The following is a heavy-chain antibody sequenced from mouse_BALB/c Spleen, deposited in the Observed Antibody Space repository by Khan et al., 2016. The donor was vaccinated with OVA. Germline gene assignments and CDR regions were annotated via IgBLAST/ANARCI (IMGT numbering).Heavy chain of an antibody. CDR1: GYTFTNYG. CDR2: INTYTGEP. Sequence: QIQLVQSGPELKKPGETVKISCKASGYTFTNYGMNWVKQSPGKALKWMGWINTYTGEPTYADDFKGRFAFSLETSARTAYLQINNLKNEDTATYFCARPPYFSYTLDYGGQGTSVTVSS. D-gene: IGHD2-10*01. V-gene: IGHV9-3-1*01. CDR3: ARPPYFSYTLDY. J-gene: IGHJ4*01.